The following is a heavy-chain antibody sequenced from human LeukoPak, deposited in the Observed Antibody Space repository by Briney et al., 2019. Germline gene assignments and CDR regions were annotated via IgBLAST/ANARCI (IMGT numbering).Heavy chain of an antibody. CDR1: GFTFSSYG. D-gene: IGHD2-2*01. CDR3: AKENCSSTSCYGVGNAFDI. Sequence: PGRSLRLSCAASGFTFSSYGMHWVRQAPGKGLEWVSAISGSGGSTYYADSVKGRFTISRDNSKNTLYLQMNSLRAEDTAVYYCAKENCSSTSCYGVGNAFDIWGQGTMVTVSS. J-gene: IGHJ3*02. CDR2: ISGSGGST. V-gene: IGHV3-23*01.